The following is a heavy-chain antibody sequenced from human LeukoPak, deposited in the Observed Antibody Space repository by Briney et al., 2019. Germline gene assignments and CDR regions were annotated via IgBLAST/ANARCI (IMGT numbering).Heavy chain of an antibody. CDR3: SRGTYYYDSSGPSDY. CDR1: GFTFSSYA. CDR2: ISYDGSNK. Sequence: GGSLRLSCAASGFTFSSYAMHWVRQAPGKGLEWVAVISYDGSNKYYADSVKGQFTISRDNSKNTLYLQMNSLRAEDTAVYYCSRGTYYYDSSGPSDYWGQGTLVTVSS. J-gene: IGHJ4*02. D-gene: IGHD3-22*01. V-gene: IGHV3-30-3*01.